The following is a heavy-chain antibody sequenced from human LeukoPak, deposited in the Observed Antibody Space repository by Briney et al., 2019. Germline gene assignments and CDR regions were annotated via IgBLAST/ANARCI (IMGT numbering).Heavy chain of an antibody. V-gene: IGHV1-2*02. CDR1: GYTFTGYY. J-gene: IGHJ5*02. Sequence: GASVKVSCKASGYTFTGYYMHWVRQAPGQGLEWMGWINPNSGGTNYAQKFQGRVTMTRDTSISTAYMELSRLRSDDTAVYYCARDRGPLLWFGELFPFDPWGQGTLVTVSS. CDR2: INPNSGGT. CDR3: ARDRGPLLWFGELFPFDP. D-gene: IGHD3-10*01.